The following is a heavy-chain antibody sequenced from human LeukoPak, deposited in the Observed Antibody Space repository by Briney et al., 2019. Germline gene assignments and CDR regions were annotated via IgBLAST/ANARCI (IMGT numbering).Heavy chain of an antibody. CDR1: GFTFSTYS. V-gene: IGHV3-21*01. CDR2: ISSSSYK. D-gene: IGHD3-9*01. CDR3: ASPIRKLRRYFDWGGTGSFDI. J-gene: IGHJ3*02. Sequence: PGGSLRLSCAASGFTFSTYSMNWVRQAPGKGLEWVSFISSSSYKYYADSVKGRFTISRDNAKNSLYLQMNSLRAEDTAVYYCASPIRKLRRYFDWGGTGSFDIWGQGTMVTVSS.